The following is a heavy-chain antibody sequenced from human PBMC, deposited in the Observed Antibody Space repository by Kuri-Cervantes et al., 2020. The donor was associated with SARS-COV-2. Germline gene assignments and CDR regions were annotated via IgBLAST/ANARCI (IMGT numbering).Heavy chain of an antibody. CDR1: GFTVSSNY. Sequence: GGSLRLSCAASGFTVSSNYMSWVRQAPGKGLEWVSVIYSGGSTYYADSVKGRFTISRDNSKNTLYLQMGSLRAEDMAVYYCARGKYYYGMDVWGQGTTVTVSS. J-gene: IGHJ6*02. V-gene: IGHV3-66*01. CDR3: ARGKYYYGMDV. CDR2: IYSGGST.